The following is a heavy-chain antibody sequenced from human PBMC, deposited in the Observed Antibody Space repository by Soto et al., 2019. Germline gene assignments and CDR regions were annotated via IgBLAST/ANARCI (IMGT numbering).Heavy chain of an antibody. Sequence: PPETLSLTCAVSGGSISSSNWWSWVRQPPGKGLKWIGEIYHSGSTTYKPYLKSKDTKSIDKSKNQFSLKLCSVTAADTAVYYCARVLGNDAFDIWGQGTMVTVS. CDR2: IYHSGST. D-gene: IGHD3-3*02. CDR3: ARVLGNDAFDI. V-gene: IGHV4-4*03. CDR1: GGSISSSNW. J-gene: IGHJ3*02.